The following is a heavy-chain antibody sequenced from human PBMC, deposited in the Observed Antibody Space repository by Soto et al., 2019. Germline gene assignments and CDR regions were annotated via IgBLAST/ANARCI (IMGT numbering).Heavy chain of an antibody. J-gene: IGHJ6*02. D-gene: IGHD3-22*01. CDR3: AKDAPITMIVVVNPPNGMDV. CDR1: GFTFSSYA. V-gene: IGHV3-23*01. CDR2: ISGSGGST. Sequence: QPGGSLRLSCAASGFTFSSYAMSWVRQAPGKGLEWVSAISGSGGSTYYADSVKGRFTISRDNSKNTLYLQMNSLRAEDTAVYYCAKDAPITMIVVVNPPNGMDVWGQGTTVTVSS.